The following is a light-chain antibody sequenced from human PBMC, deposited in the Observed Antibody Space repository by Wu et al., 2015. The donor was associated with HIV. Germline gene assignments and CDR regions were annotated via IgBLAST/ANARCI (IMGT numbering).Light chain of an antibody. CDR1: QSLNSS. CDR2: MHP. V-gene: IGKV3-11*01. Sequence: ARATLSCRASQSLNSSLAWYHQKTWPRLPGSSSMMHPTRATGIPTRFSGSGSGTDFTLTISSLEPEDFGVYYCVQRGSWPGVTFGPGTKVHIK. J-gene: IGKJ3*01. CDR3: VQRGSWPGVT.